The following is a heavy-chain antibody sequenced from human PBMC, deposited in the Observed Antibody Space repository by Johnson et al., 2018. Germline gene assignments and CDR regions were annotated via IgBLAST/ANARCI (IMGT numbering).Heavy chain of an antibody. CDR1: GFTFTSFA. Sequence: QVQLVESGGGVVQPGKSLRLSCAASGFTFTSFALHWVRQAPGKGLEWVAVIWYEGSNKYYADSVKGRFTISRDNSKNTLSLQMNTLRAGYTAVYYWARWGWDKVFDMWSQGTMVTVSS. CDR2: IWYEGSNK. J-gene: IGHJ3*02. V-gene: IGHV3-33*08. D-gene: IGHD1-26*01. CDR3: ARWGWDKVFDM.